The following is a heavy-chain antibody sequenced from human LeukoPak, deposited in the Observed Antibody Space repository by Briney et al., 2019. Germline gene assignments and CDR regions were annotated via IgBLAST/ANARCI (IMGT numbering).Heavy chain of an antibody. D-gene: IGHD3-10*01. Sequence: GGSLRLSCAASGFTFSSYAMNWVRQAPGKGLEWVSAISGSTYYADSVKGRFTISRDNSKNTLYLQMNSLRAEDTAVYYCARDRGGIDYWGQGTLVTVSS. V-gene: IGHV3-23*01. J-gene: IGHJ4*02. CDR1: GFTFSSYA. CDR2: ISGST. CDR3: ARDRGGIDY.